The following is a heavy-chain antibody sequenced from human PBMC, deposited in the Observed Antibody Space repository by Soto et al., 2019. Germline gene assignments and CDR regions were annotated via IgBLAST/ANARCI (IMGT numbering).Heavy chain of an antibody. J-gene: IGHJ4*02. D-gene: IGHD1-26*01. CDR3: ARVDTSMGATCVSY. V-gene: IGHV4-31*03. Sequence: QVQLQESGPGLVKPSQTLSLTCTVSGGSISSGGYYWSWIRQHPGKGLEWIGYIYYSGSTYYNPSLKSRVTISVDTSKHPVSLKLSSVTAADTAVYYCARVDTSMGATCVSYWGQGTLVTVST. CDR1: GGSISSGGYY. CDR2: IYYSGST.